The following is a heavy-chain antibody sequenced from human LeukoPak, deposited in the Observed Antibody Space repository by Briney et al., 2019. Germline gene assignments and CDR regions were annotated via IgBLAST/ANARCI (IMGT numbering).Heavy chain of an antibody. Sequence: GGSLRLSCAASGFTFSSYAMSWVRQAPGKGLEWVSVISGSGGSTYYADSVKGRFTISRDNSKNTLYLQMNSLRAEDTAVYYCAKELYGSGSYYSDYWGQGTLVTVSS. J-gene: IGHJ4*02. CDR3: AKELYGSGSYYSDY. V-gene: IGHV3-23*01. D-gene: IGHD3-10*01. CDR1: GFTFSSYA. CDR2: ISGSGGST.